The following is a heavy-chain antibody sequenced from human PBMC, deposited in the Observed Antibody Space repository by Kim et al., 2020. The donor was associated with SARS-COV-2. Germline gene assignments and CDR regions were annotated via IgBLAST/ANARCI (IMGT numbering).Heavy chain of an antibody. V-gene: IGHV3-21*01. CDR1: GFTFSSYS. Sequence: GGSLRLSCAASGFTFSSYSMNWVRQAPGKGLEWVSSISSSSSYIYYADSVKGRITVSRDNAKNSLYLQMNSLRAEDTAVYYCARGRYFDWLYDYWGQGTLVAVSS. CDR3: ARGRYFDWLYDY. D-gene: IGHD3-9*01. J-gene: IGHJ4*02. CDR2: ISSSSSYI.